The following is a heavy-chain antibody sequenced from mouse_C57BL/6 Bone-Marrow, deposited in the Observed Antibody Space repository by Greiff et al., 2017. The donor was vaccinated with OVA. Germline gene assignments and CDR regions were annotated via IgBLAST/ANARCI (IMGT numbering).Heavy chain of an antibody. CDR2: INPGSGGT. D-gene: IGHD1-1*01. Sequence: VQLQQSGAELVRPGTSVKLSCKASGYAFTNYLIEWVKQRPGQGLEWIGVINPGSGGTNYNEKFKGKATLTADKSSSTAYMQLSSLTSEDSAVYFCARRDYYGSSFYYFDYWGQGTTLTVSS. CDR1: GYAFTNYL. J-gene: IGHJ2*01. CDR3: ARRDYYGSSFYYFDY. V-gene: IGHV1-54*01.